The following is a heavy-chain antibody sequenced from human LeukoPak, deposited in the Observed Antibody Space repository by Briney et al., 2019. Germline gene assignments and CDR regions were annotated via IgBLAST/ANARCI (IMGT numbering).Heavy chain of an antibody. CDR3: ATRRAYYDILQGDLNWFDP. V-gene: IGHV1-2*02. J-gene: IGHJ5*02. Sequence: ASVKVSCKASGYTFTGYYMHWVRQAPGQGLEWMGWINPNSGGTNYAQKLQGRVTMTRDTSISTAYMELSRLRSDDTAVYYCATRRAYYDILQGDLNWFDPWGQGTLVTVSS. D-gene: IGHD3-9*01. CDR1: GYTFTGYY. CDR2: INPNSGGT.